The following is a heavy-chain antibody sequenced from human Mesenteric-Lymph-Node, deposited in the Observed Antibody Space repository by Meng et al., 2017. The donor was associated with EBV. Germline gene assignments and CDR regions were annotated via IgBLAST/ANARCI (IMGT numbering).Heavy chain of an antibody. J-gene: IGHJ4*02. CDR3: ARRLHYYGSLGS. D-gene: IGHD3-10*01. Sequence: QRKGSGPGMVTPSATLSLTCTISGGAISRDNWAWIRQPPGKGLEWSGDTGTSYYTPSLKNRVTISVDTSNQFSLKLSSVTAADTAVYYCARRLHYYGSLGSWGQGTLVTVSS. V-gene: IGHV4-39*01. CDR1: GGAISRDN. CDR2: TGTS.